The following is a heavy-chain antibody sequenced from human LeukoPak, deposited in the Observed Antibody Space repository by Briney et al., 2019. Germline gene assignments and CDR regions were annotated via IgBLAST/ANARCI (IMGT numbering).Heavy chain of an antibody. J-gene: IGHJ4*02. V-gene: IGHV1-18*01. CDR2: IGANRGNT. CDR1: GYIFTNYG. Sequence: ASAKFSCKASGYIFTNYGISWVRRAPGQGLEWMGWIGANRGNTNYAQKFQGRVTMTTDTSTSTAYMELRSLRSDDTAVYYCARDKNWKPDYWGQGTLVTVSS. D-gene: IGHD1-1*01. CDR3: ARDKNWKPDY.